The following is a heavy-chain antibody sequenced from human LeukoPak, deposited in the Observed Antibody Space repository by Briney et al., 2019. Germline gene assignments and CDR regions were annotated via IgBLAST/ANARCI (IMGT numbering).Heavy chain of an antibody. CDR1: GDSISSYY. J-gene: IGHJ4*02. V-gene: IGHV4-4*08. D-gene: IGHD5-24*01. CDR3: ATKRWLQPFDY. Sequence: SETLSLTCSVSGDSISSYYWSWIRQPPGKGLEWIGYIYSSGSTKYNPSLKSRVTISVDTSKNQFSLNLSSVTAADTAVYYCATKRWLQPFDYWGQGTLGSVSS. CDR2: IYSSGST.